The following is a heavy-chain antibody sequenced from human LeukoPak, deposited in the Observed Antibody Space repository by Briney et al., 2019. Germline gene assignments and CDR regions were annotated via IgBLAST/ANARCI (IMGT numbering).Heavy chain of an antibody. V-gene: IGHV4-39*07. CDR2: VSYIVTT. J-gene: IGHJ4*02. D-gene: IGHD6-6*01. CDR3: ARDLEGGYSSSSSFAY. Sequence: SETLCLTGTVSGDSISSSPYYWGRICQRPGKRVGCIWTVSYIVTTYYNPSLKSRVTISVDTSKRQFSLRLSSVAAADTAVYYCARDLEGGYSSSSSFAYWGQGTLVTVSS. CDR1: GDSISSSPYY.